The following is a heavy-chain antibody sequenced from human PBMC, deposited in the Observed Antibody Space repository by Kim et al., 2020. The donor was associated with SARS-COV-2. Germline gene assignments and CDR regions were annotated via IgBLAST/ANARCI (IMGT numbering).Heavy chain of an antibody. V-gene: IGHV3-23*01. CDR2: INNNGEYR. D-gene: IGHD3-16*01. Sequence: GGSLRLSCVASGFMFSEYAMTWVRQAPGKGLQWVSSINNNGEYRYYADSVRGRFTISRDNSANTLFLDMSRLMAEDTAVYYCVKVRSLGGFIHGYDSWGQGNLVSVSS. J-gene: IGHJ5*01. CDR1: GFMFSEYA. CDR3: VKVRSLGGFIHGYDS.